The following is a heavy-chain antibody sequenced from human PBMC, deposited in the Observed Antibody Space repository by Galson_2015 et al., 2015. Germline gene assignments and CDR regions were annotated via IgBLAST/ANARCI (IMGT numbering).Heavy chain of an antibody. CDR3: ARIPLCSSSMYFDL. Sequence: PALVKPTQTLTLTCTFSGFSLSTSGVGVGWIRQPPGKALEWLALIYWDDDKRYSPSLKSRLTITKDTSKNQVVLTMTNMDPVDTATYYCARIPLCSSSMYFDLWGRGTLVTVSS. CDR1: GFSLSTSGVG. CDR2: IYWDDDK. J-gene: IGHJ2*01. V-gene: IGHV2-5*02. D-gene: IGHD6-6*01.